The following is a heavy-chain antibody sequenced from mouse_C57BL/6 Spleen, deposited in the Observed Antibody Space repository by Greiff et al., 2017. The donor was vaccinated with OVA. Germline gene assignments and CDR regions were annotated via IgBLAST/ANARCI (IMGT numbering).Heavy chain of an antibody. CDR2: IYPGDGDT. Sequence: QVQLQQSGPELVKPGASVKISCKASGYAFSSSWMNWVKQRPGKGLEWIGRIYPGDGDTNYNGKFKGKATLTADKSSCTAYMQLSSLTSEDSAVYFCARNEALNYENAMDYWGQGTSVTVSS. J-gene: IGHJ4*01. CDR1: GYAFSSSW. CDR3: ARNEALNYENAMDY. V-gene: IGHV1-82*01. D-gene: IGHD2-1*01.